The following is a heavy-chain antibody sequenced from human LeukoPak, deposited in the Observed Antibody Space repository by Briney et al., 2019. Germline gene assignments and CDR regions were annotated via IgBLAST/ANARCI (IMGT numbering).Heavy chain of an antibody. CDR1: GFTFSSYS. J-gene: IGHJ4*02. CDR3: AKAYYDFWSGYYKAHPYFDY. D-gene: IGHD3-3*01. CDR2: ISGSGGST. V-gene: IGHV3-23*01. Sequence: GGSLRLSCAASGFTFSSYSMNWVRQAPGKGLEWVSAISGSGGSTYYADSVKGRFTISRDNSKNTLYLQMNSLRAEDTAVYYCAKAYYDFWSGYYKAHPYFDYWGQGTLVTVSS.